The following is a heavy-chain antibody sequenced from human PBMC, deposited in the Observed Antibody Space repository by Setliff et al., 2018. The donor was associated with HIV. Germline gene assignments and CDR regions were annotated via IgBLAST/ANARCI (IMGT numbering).Heavy chain of an antibody. CDR3: ARGRGVIKEKPFDE. D-gene: IGHD3-10*01. J-gene: IGHJ4*02. Sequence: SETLSLTCTVSGDSVGSGRYSWTWIRQHPGKGLEWIGSVSYTGSTSYTPSLRSRVTISSDTSKNQFSLRLSSVTAADTAVYYCARGRGVIKEKPFDEWGQGTLVTAPQ. V-gene: IGHV4-31*03. CDR1: GDSVGSGRYS. CDR2: VSYTGST.